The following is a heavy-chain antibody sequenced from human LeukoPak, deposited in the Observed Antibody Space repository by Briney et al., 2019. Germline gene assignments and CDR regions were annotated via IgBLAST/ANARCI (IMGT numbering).Heavy chain of an antibody. V-gene: IGHV1-2*02. D-gene: IGHD4-11*01. Sequence: ASVKVSCKASGYTFTGYYMHWVRQAPGQGLEWMGWINPNSGGTNYAQKFQGRVTMTRDTSISTAYMELSRLRSDDTAVYYCARDYSNYFGVHYMDVWGKGTTVTVSS. CDR2: INPNSGGT. CDR1: GYTFTGYY. CDR3: ARDYSNYFGVHYMDV. J-gene: IGHJ6*03.